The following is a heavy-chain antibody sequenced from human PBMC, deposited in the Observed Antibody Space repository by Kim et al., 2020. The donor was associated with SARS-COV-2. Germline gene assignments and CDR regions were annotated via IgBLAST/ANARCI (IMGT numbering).Heavy chain of an antibody. CDR1: GFTFSSYA. J-gene: IGHJ6*02. D-gene: IGHD2-8*02. CDR2: ISGSGGST. Sequence: GGSLRLSCAASGFTFSSYAMSWVRQAPGKGLEWVSAISGSGGSTYYADSVKGRFTISRDNSKNTLYLQMNSLRAEDTAVYYCAKVRARLLGYYYYGMDVGGQGTTFP. V-gene: IGHV3-23*01. CDR3: AKVRARLLGYYYYGMDV.